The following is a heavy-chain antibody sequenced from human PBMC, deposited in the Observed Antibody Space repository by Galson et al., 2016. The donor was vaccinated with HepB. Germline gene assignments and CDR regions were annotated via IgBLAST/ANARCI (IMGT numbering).Heavy chain of an antibody. J-gene: IGHJ6*02. Sequence: CAISGDSVTSDETMWNWIRQSPSRGLEWLGRTYYRSQWSSEYAMSVQGRITVTADTSRNQFSLQLDSVTPDDTAAYFCTRGYMQTGMNVWGQGTTVTVSS. V-gene: IGHV6-1*01. CDR2: TYYRSQWSS. CDR3: TRGYMQTGMNV. CDR1: GDSVTSDETM. D-gene: IGHD5-18*01.